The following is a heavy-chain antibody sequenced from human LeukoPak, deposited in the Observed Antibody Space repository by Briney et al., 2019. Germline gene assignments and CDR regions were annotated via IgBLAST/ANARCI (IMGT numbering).Heavy chain of an antibody. CDR1: GFTFRTYG. CDR2: ITGSSTWT. V-gene: IGHV3-23*01. J-gene: IGHJ2*01. D-gene: IGHD7-27*01. Sequence: GGSLRLSCEASGFTFRTYGMTWVRQAPGKRLDWVSGITGSSTWTYYADSVRGRFTISRDNSKNTLHLQMNNLTADDTAIYYCARELVSLGTGYFDLWGRGTLVTVSS. CDR3: ARELVSLGTGYFDL.